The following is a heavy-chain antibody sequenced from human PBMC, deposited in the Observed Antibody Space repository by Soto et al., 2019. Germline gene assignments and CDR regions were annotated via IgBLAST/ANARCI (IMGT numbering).Heavy chain of an antibody. V-gene: IGHV4-30-4*01. D-gene: IGHD3-16*01. CDR2: IYKSTTT. CDR3: ARGRHCLTGRCFPNWFAS. Sequence: SETLSLTCSVSGDSISTVDYFWAWIRQPPGQALEYIGYIYKSTTTYYNPSFESRVAISLDTSKSQFSLTVTSVTAADTAVYFCARGRHCLTGRCFPNWFASWRQGTLVTVSS. CDR1: GDSISTVDYF. J-gene: IGHJ5*01.